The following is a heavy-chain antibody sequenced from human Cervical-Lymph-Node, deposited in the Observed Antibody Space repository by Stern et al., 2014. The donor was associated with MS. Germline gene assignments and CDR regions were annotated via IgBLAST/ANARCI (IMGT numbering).Heavy chain of an antibody. Sequence: QVQLVQSGGGLVKSGGSLRLSCAASGFTFSDDYMSWIRQAPGTGLEWISHISGSGRTTYYGDSMQGRFTISRDNAKNSLYLHMNSLRADDTAVYYCARDLSRLRGPAYWGQGTLVTVSS. CDR3: ARDLSRLRGPAY. CDR2: ISGSGRTT. V-gene: IGHV3-11*01. J-gene: IGHJ4*02. CDR1: GFTFSDDY. D-gene: IGHD3-10*01.